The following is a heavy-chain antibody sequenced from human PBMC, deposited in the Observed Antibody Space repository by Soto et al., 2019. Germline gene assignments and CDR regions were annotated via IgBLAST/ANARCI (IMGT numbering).Heavy chain of an antibody. CDR2: ISSSSSTI. CDR1: GFTFSSYS. CDR3: ARVPYDSSGYYYGGDAFDI. D-gene: IGHD3-22*01. Sequence: GGSLSLSCAASGFTFSSYSMNWVRQAPGKGLEWVSYISSSSSTIYYADSVKGRFTISRDNAKNSLYLQMNSLRDEDTAVYYCARVPYDSSGYYYGGDAFDIWGQGTMVTVS. V-gene: IGHV3-48*02. J-gene: IGHJ3*02.